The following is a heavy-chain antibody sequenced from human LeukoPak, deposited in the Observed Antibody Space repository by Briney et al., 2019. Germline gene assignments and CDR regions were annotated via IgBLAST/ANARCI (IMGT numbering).Heavy chain of an antibody. CDR1: GFTFSSYD. CDR3: ARDLYCGGDCPGDFDP. Sequence: GGSLRLSCAASGFTFSSYDMTWVRQAPGRGLEWVSSIRPSGDNTYYADSVKGRFTISRDNSKNTLYLQMNSLRAEDTAVYYCARDLYCGGDCPGDFDPWGQGTLVTVSS. CDR2: IRPSGDNT. D-gene: IGHD2-21*02. V-gene: IGHV3-23*01. J-gene: IGHJ5*02.